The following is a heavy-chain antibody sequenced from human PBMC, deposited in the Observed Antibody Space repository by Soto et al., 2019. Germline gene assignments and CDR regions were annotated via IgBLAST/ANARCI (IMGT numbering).Heavy chain of an antibody. CDR2: IGGSTTNT. Sequence: EVQLLESGGGLVQPGGSLRLSCAASGFSFSDYAMNWVRQAPGKGLDWVSVIGGSTTNTYYADSVKGRFTISRDNSRNTLYLQMNSLTAEDAAVYYCATRRSGGYWGTFDYWGQGTLVTVSS. CDR3: ATRRSGGYWGTFDY. V-gene: IGHV3-23*01. CDR1: GFSFSDYA. D-gene: IGHD1-26*01. J-gene: IGHJ4*02.